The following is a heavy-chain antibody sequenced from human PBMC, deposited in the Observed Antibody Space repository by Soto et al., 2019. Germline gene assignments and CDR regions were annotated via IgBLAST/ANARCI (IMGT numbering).Heavy chain of an antibody. Sequence: EVQLVESGGGLGQPGGSLRLSCAASGFTFRNYWMYWVRQAPGKGLVWVSHINGDGSITAYADSVRGRFTISRDDANNTLFLQMISLRPEDTAVYYCVRGGNYVWGSYQDWGQGTLVTVSS. CDR3: VRGGNYVWGSYQD. CDR2: INGDGSIT. V-gene: IGHV3-74*01. J-gene: IGHJ4*02. CDR1: GFTFRNYW. D-gene: IGHD3-16*02.